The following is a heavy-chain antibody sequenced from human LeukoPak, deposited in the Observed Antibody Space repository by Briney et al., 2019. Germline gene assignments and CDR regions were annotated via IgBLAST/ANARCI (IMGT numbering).Heavy chain of an antibody. J-gene: IGHJ5*02. CDR3: ARAEITISGVVYDNWFDP. Sequence: GGSLRLSCAASGFTVSSNYMSWVRQAPGKGLEWVSVIYSGGSTYYADSVKGRFTISRDNSKNTLYLQMNSLRAEDTAVYYCARAEITISGVVYDNWFDPWGQGTLVTVSS. D-gene: IGHD3-3*01. V-gene: IGHV3-66*02. CDR2: IYSGGST. CDR1: GFTVSSNY.